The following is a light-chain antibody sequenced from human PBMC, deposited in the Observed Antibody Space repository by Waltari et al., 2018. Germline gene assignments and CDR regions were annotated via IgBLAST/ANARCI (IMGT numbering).Light chain of an antibody. J-gene: IGLJ2*01. CDR1: SSDVGGYNS. Sequence: QSALTQPRSVSGSPGQSVTISCTGTSSDVGGYNSVSWYQQDPGKAPKLLIFDVSERPPGFFDRFSGSKSGNTASLTISGLQAEDEADYHCCSFAAGNTVIFGGGTKLTVV. V-gene: IGLV2-11*01. CDR2: DVS. CDR3: CSFAAGNTVI.